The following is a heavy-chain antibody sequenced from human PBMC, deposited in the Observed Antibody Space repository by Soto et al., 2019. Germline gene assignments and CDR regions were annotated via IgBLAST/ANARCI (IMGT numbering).Heavy chain of an antibody. J-gene: IGHJ4*02. CDR3: ARIRHSTSSIDC. CDR1: GFSLSTSGMC. CDR2: IDWDNDK. Sequence: GSGPTLVNPTQTLTLTCTFSGFSLSTSGMCVSWIRQPPGRALEWLARIDWDNDKYYSTSLKTRLTISKDTSKNQVVLTMTNMDPVDTATYYCARIRHSTSSIDCPGQGTRVTVSS. D-gene: IGHD6-6*01. V-gene: IGHV2-70*11.